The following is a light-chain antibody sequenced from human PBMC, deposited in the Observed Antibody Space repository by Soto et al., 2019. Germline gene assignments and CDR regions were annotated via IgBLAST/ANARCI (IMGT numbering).Light chain of an antibody. V-gene: IGLV2-23*01. Sequence: QSALTQPASVSGSPGQSITISCTGSGSAAGSYRLVSWYQCHPGKVPKLIIYEGNKRPSGVSNRFSGSEPDNMASLTISGLQAEDEADYYCCSSAPSRTVVFGTGTKLTVL. CDR1: GSAAGSYRL. CDR3: CSSAPSRTVV. CDR2: EGN. J-gene: IGLJ1*01.